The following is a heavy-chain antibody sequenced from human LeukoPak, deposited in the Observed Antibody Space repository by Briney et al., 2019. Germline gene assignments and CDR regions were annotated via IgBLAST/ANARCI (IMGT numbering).Heavy chain of an antibody. CDR1: GFTFSSYD. V-gene: IGHV3-13*01. CDR2: IGTAGDT. CDR3: ASSSFGDFWSGLADV. J-gene: IGHJ6*04. D-gene: IGHD3-3*01. Sequence: GGSLRLSCAASGFTFSSYDMHWVRQATGKGLEWVSAIGTAGDTYYPGSVKGRFTISRENAKNSLYLQMNSLRAGDTAVYYCASSSFGDFWSGLADVWGKGTTVTVSS.